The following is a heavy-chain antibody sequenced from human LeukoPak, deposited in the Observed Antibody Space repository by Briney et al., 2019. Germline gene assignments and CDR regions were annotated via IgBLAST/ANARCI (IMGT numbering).Heavy chain of an antibody. J-gene: IGHJ5*02. CDR1: GGSISSGGYY. D-gene: IGHD2-2*01. Sequence: SETLSLTCTVSGGSISSGGYYWSWIRQHPGKGLEWIGYIYYSGSTYYNPSLKSRVTISVDTSKNQFSLKLSSVTAADTAVYYCARAPVVVPAATIGGIWFDPWGQGTLVTVSS. CDR3: ARAPVVVPAATIGGIWFDP. CDR2: IYYSGST. V-gene: IGHV4-31*03.